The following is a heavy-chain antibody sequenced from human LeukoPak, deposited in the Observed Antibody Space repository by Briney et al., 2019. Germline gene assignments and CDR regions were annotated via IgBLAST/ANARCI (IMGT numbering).Heavy chain of an antibody. CDR2: INHRGDT. D-gene: IGHD4-17*01. J-gene: IGHJ4*02. CDR1: GGSFSTYY. CDR3: ARGPKKSETVYFDY. V-gene: IGHV4-34*01. Sequence: SETLSLTCAVYGGSFSTYYWSWIRQSPGKVLEWIAEINHRGDTNYNPSVKSRVTISVDTYKNQFSLKITSLTAADTAVYYCARGPKKSETVYFDYGGRGPWVPVPS.